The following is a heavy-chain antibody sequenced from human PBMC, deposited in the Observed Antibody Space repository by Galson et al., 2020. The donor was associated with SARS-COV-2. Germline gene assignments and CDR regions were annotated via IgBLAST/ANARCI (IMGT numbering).Heavy chain of an antibody. CDR1: GGSFSGYY. CDR2: INHRGSA. Sequence: SETLSLTCAVSGGSFSGYYWTWIRQSPGKGLEWLGEINHRGSANYNPSLKSRVTISVDPSKNQFSLQLSSVTAADTALYYWAKRNEVRWFVELLLSSYNYGMDVWGQGTTVTVCS. V-gene: IGHV4-34*01. J-gene: IGHJ6*02. CDR3: AKRNEVRWFVELLLSSYNYGMDV. D-gene: IGHD3-10*01.